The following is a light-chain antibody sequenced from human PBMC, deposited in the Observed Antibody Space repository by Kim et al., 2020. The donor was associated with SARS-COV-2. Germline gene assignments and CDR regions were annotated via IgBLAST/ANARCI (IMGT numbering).Light chain of an antibody. CDR2: TNN. CDR1: SSNIGRNA. V-gene: IGLV1-44*01. CDR3: AAWDDSLNGVV. J-gene: IGLJ2*01. Sequence: QSVLTQPPSASGTPGQRVTISRSGSSSNIGRNAVNWYQQLPGTAPKLLIYTNNQWPSGVPDRFSGSKSGTSASLAISGLQSDDEADYFCAAWDDSLNGVVFGGGTQLTVL.